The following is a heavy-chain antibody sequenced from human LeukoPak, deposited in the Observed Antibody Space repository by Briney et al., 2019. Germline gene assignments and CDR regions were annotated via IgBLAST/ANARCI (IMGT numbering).Heavy chain of an antibody. V-gene: IGHV7-4-1*02. CDR2: INTNTGNP. Sequence: ASVKVSCKAAGYTFTNYAMNWVRQAPGQGLEWMGWINTNTGNPTYAQGFTGRFVFSLDTSVSTAYLQISSLKAEDTAVYYCARDPNHYYDSSGYYGDYWGQGTLVTVSS. J-gene: IGHJ4*02. CDR1: GYTFTNYA. D-gene: IGHD3-22*01. CDR3: ARDPNHYYDSSGYYGDY.